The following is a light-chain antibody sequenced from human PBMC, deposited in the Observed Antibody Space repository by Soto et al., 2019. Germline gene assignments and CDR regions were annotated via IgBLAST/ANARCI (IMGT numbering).Light chain of an antibody. CDR2: EVT. Sequence: QSALTQPASVSGSPGQSITISCTGTSSDVGGHNFVSWFQHHPGKAPKLMIYEVTNRPSGVSDRFSGSKSGNTASLTISALQAEDEADYYCSSYTSTFTWVFGGGTQLTVL. CDR1: SSDVGGHNF. CDR3: SSYTSTFTWV. J-gene: IGLJ2*01. V-gene: IGLV2-14*01.